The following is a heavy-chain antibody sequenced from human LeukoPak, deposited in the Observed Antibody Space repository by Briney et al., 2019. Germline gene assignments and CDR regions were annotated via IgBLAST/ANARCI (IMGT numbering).Heavy chain of an antibody. J-gene: IGHJ4*02. Sequence: GGSLRLSCAASGFTFSSYAMHWVRQAPGKGLEYVSGISTNGDSTYYANSVKGRFTISRDNSKNTVYLQMGSLRAEDMAVYYCARVGDSSWYDYWGQGTLVTVSS. D-gene: IGHD6-13*01. CDR3: ARVGDSSWYDY. CDR2: ISTNGDST. V-gene: IGHV3-64*01. CDR1: GFTFSSYA.